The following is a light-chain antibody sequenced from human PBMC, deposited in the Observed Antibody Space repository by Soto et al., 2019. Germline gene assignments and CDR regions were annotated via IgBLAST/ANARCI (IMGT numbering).Light chain of an antibody. CDR3: QQYDTSPRT. CDR2: GAS. CDR1: QSVSSNY. J-gene: IGKJ1*01. Sequence: EIVLTQSPATLSLSPGERVSLSCRASQSVSSNYLAWYQQKSGQAPRLLIYGASNRATGIPDRFSGSGSGTDFTLTIRRLEPEDFAVYYCQQYDTSPRTFGQGTKVEFK. V-gene: IGKV3-20*01.